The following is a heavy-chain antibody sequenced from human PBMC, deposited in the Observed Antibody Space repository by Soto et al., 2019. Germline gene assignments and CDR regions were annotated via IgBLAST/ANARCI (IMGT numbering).Heavy chain of an antibody. J-gene: IGHJ4*02. V-gene: IGHV3-30*18. CDR2: LSYDGNDK. CDR3: AKDHSSGPADYYFDF. Sequence: PGGSLRLSCAASGFTFSTYAMHWVRQAPGKGLEWVAVLSYDGNDKYYADSVKGRFTISRDNSKNTLYLQTDSLRAEDTAVYYCAKDHSSGPADYYFDFWGQGTLVTVSS. CDR1: GFTFSTYA. D-gene: IGHD3-22*01.